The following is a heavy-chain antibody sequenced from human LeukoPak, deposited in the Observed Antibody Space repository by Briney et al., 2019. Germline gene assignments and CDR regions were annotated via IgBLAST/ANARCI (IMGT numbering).Heavy chain of an antibody. CDR2: VYYSGTT. D-gene: IGHD6-19*01. V-gene: IGHV4-59*01. CDR1: GDSFSSYY. CDR3: ARDSIGLDAFDI. J-gene: IGHJ3*02. Sequence: SETLSLTCTVSGDSFSSYYWSWMRHPPGKGLEYIGYVYYSGTTNYKPSLKSRVTISVDTSKHQFSLNLTSVTAADTAVYYCARDSIGLDAFDIWGPGTTVTVSS.